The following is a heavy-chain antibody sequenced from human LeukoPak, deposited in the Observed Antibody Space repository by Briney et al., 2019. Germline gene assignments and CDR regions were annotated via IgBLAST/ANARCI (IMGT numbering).Heavy chain of an antibody. CDR3: ARDNYAGANWFDP. Sequence: ASVKVSCKASGGTFSSYAISWVRQAPGQGLEWMGGIIPIFGTANYAQKFQGRVTITADESTSTAYMELSSLRSEDTAVYYCARDNYAGANWFDPWGQGTLVTVSS. D-gene: IGHD1-7*01. J-gene: IGHJ5*02. CDR2: IIPIFGTA. CDR1: GGTFSSYA. V-gene: IGHV1-69*01.